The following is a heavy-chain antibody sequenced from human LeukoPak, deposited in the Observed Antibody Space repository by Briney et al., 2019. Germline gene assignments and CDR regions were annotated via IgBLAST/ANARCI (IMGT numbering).Heavy chain of an antibody. V-gene: IGHV1-69*13. CDR2: IIPIFGTA. Sequence: GASVKVSCKASGGTFSSYAISWVRQAPGQGLEWMGGIIPIFGTANYAQKFQGRVTITADESTSTAYMELSSLRSEDTAVYYCARRFSATVTSPTHLLYYGMDVWGQGTTVTVSS. J-gene: IGHJ6*02. CDR3: ARRFSATVTSPTHLLYYGMDV. CDR1: GGTFSSYA. D-gene: IGHD4-11*01.